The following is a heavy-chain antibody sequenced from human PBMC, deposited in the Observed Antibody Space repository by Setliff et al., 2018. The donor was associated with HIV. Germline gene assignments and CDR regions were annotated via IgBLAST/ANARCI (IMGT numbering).Heavy chain of an antibody. J-gene: IGHJ4*02. CDR2: IYSGGST. D-gene: IGHD3-22*01. CDR3: ARVRLYSSALDY. V-gene: IGHV3-66*02. CDR1: GFTFSNYA. Sequence: PGGSLRLSCAASGFTFSNYAMHWVRQAPGKGLEWVSVIYSGGSTYYADSVKGRFTISRDNSKNTLYLQMNSLRPEDTAVFYCARVRLYSSALDYWGQGTLVTVSS.